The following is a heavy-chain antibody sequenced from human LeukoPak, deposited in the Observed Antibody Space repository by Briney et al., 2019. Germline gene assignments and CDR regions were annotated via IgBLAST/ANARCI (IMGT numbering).Heavy chain of an antibody. CDR1: GGSISSYY. J-gene: IGHJ6*02. D-gene: IGHD4-23*01. CDR3: ARLDYGGNSPYYYYYGMDV. CDR2: IYYSGST. Sequence: WETLSLTCTVSGGSISSYYWSWIRQPPGKGLEWIGYIYYSGSTNYNPSLKSRVTISVDTSKNQFSLKLSSVTAADTAVYYCARLDYGGNSPYYYYYGMDVWGQGTTVTVSS. V-gene: IGHV4-59*08.